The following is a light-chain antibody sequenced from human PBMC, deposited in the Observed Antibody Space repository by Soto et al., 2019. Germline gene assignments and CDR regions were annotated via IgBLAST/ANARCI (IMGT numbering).Light chain of an antibody. CDR1: SSDVGNYNL. V-gene: IGLV2-23*02. CDR3: CSYAGSKTFP. J-gene: IGLJ2*01. CDR2: ATS. Sequence: QSVLTQPASVSGSPGQSITISCTGTSSDVGNYNLVSWYQQHPGKAPKLIIYATSKRPSGVSNRYSGSKSGNTASLSISGLQAEDEANYYCCSYAGSKTFPFGGGTQVTVL.